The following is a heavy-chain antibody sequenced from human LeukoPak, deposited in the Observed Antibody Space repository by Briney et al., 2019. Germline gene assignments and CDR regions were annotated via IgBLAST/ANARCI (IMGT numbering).Heavy chain of an antibody. D-gene: IGHD3-10*01. J-gene: IGHJ4*02. CDR2: IYHSGST. Sequence: SETLSLTCTVSGYSISSGYYWGWIRQPPGKGLEWIGSIYHSGSTYYNPSLKSRVTISVDTSKNQFSLKLSSVTAADTAVYYCARQGFGELEGDFDYWGQGTLVTVSS. CDR3: ARQGFGELEGDFDY. V-gene: IGHV4-38-2*02. CDR1: GYSISSGYY.